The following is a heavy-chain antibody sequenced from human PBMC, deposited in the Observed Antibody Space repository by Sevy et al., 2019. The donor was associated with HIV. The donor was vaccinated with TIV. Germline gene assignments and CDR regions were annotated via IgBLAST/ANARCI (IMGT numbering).Heavy chain of an antibody. J-gene: IGHJ4*02. CDR3: TAGVGTSDFDY. Sequence: GGSLRLSCAASGFTFSSYAMSWVRQAPGKGLEWVGRIKSKIDGATRDFAAPVKGRFAISRDDSKNTLYLQMNSLKTEDTAVYYCTAGVGTSDFDYWGRGVLVTVSS. CDR1: GFTFSSYA. V-gene: IGHV3-15*01. CDR2: IKSKIDGATR. D-gene: IGHD1-26*01.